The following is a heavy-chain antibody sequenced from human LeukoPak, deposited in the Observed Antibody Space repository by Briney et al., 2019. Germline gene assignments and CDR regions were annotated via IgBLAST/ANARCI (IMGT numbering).Heavy chain of an antibody. J-gene: IGHJ4*02. V-gene: IGHV3-23*01. CDR1: GFTFSIYA. CDR2: ISGSGGTA. CDR3: ARESRDCSSTSCYLSFDY. D-gene: IGHD2-2*01. Sequence: GGSLRLSCAASGFTFSIYAMSWVRQAPGKGLEWVSAISGSGGTAYYADSVKGRFTISRDNSKNTLYLQMNSLRAEDTAVYYCARESRDCSSTSCYLSFDYWGQGTLVTVSS.